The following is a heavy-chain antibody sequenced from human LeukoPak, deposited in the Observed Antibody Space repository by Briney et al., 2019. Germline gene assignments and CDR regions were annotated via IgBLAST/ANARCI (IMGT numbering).Heavy chain of an antibody. Sequence: TSETLSLTCTVSGGSISSYYWSWIRQPPGKGLEWIGYIYYSGNANYNPPLKSRVTISVDTSKNQFSLKLSSVTAADTAIYYCTRRASSGWEYDYWGQGTLVTVSS. CDR1: GGSISSYY. D-gene: IGHD6-19*01. CDR2: IYYSGNA. V-gene: IGHV4-59*08. J-gene: IGHJ4*02. CDR3: TRRASSGWEYDY.